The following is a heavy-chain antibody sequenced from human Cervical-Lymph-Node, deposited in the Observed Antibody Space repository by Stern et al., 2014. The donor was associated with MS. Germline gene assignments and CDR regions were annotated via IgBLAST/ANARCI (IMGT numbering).Heavy chain of an antibody. CDR3: ARGLLWFGELKVNGFDP. V-gene: IGHV4-39*01. J-gene: IGHJ5*02. CDR1: GGSISSSDYY. D-gene: IGHD3-10*01. CDR2: IHESGST. Sequence: QLQLQESGPGLVKPSETLSLTCAVSGGSISSSDYYWGWIRQPPGKGLEWIGRIHESGSTFYNPSLKSRVTISSDTSQTQFSLRRSSVTAADTAMYYCARGLLWFGELKVNGFDPWGQGTLVTVSS.